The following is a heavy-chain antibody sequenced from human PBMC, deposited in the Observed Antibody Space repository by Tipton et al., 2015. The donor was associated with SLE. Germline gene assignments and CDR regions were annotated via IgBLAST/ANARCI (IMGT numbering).Heavy chain of an antibody. D-gene: IGHD1-14*01. J-gene: IGHJ4*02. Sequence: SLRLSCSASGFTFDDYAMSWVRQAPGKGLEWVSILYSGGRTYYADSVKGRFTISRDNSKNTLYLQMNSLRAEDTAVYYCARTGGRGLDDYWGQGTLVTVSS. CDR2: LYSGGRT. CDR3: ARTGGRGLDDY. CDR1: GFTFDDYA. V-gene: IGHV3-53*05.